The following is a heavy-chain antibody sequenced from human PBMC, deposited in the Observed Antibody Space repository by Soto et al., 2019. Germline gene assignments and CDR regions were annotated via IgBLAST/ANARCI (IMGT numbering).Heavy chain of an antibody. D-gene: IGHD5-12*01. CDR1: GGSISSYY. CDR2: IYYSGST. CDR3: ASTSDGYKLDAFDI. J-gene: IGHJ3*02. Sequence: PSETLSLTCTVSGGSISSYYWSWIRQPPGKGLEWIGYIYYSGSTNYNPSLKSRVTISVDTSKNQFSLKLSSVTAADTAVYYCASTSDGYKLDAFDIWGQGKMVTVSS. V-gene: IGHV4-59*01.